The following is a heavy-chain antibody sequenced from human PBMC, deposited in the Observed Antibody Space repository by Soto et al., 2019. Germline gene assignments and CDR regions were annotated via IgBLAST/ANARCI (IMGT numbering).Heavy chain of an antibody. D-gene: IGHD1-20*01. Sequence: GKGLEWVSAISGSGGSTYYADSVKGRFTISRDNSKNTLYLQMNSLRAEDTAVYYCAKTRFFFKAEDGIRDLRSVSAFLLNRSSDL. CDR3: AKTRFFFKAEDGIRDLRSVSAFLLNRSSDL. V-gene: IGHV3-23*01. CDR2: ISGSGGST. J-gene: IGHJ2*01.